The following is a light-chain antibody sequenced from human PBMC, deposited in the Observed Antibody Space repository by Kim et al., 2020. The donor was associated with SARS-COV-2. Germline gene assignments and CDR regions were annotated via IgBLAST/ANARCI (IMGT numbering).Light chain of an antibody. CDR1: SSDVGGYNY. J-gene: IGLJ1*01. V-gene: IGLV2-14*01. Sequence: QSVLTQPASVSGSPGQSITISCTGTSSDVGGYNYVSWYQQHPGKAPKIIISGVNKRPSGVSNRFSGSKSGNTTSLTISGLQAEDETDYYCTSWTSSSTYVFGSGTKVTVL. CDR3: TSWTSSSTYV. CDR2: GVN.